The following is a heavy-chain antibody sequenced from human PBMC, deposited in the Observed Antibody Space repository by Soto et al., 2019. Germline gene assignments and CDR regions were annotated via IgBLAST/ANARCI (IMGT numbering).Heavy chain of an antibody. D-gene: IGHD3-10*01. J-gene: IGHJ3*02. CDR2: IYSGGST. CDR3: ARGGFDAFDI. Sequence: EVQLVESGGGLVQPGGSLRLSCAASGFTLSSSYMSWVRQAPGKGLEWVSVIYSGGSTYYTDSVKGRFTISRHNSRNTLYLQINSLRAEDTAVYYCARGGFDAFDIWGQGTMVTVSS. CDR1: GFTLSSSY. V-gene: IGHV3-53*04.